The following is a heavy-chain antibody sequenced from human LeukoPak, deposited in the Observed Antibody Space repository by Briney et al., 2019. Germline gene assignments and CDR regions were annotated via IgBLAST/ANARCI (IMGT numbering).Heavy chain of an antibody. CDR1: GGTFSSYT. CDR2: IIPILGIA. Sequence: SVKVPCKASGGTFSSYTISWVRQAPGQGLGWMGRIIPILGIANYAQKFQGRVTITADKSTSTAYMELSSLRSEDTAVYYCAIVVVPANMDVWGKGTTVTVSS. J-gene: IGHJ6*03. D-gene: IGHD2-2*01. V-gene: IGHV1-69*02. CDR3: AIVVVPANMDV.